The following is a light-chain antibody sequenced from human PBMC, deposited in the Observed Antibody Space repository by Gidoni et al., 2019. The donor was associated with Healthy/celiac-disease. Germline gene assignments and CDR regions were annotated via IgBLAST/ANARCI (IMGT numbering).Light chain of an antibody. J-gene: IGKJ1*01. Sequence: EIVLTQSPATLSLSPGERATLSCGASQRVSSNYVAWYQQKPGLAPRLLFYDAFRRVTGIPDRFSASGSGTDFTLTISRLEPEDFAVYYCQQYGSSSTWAFGQGTKVEI. CDR3: QQYGSSSTWA. CDR1: QRVSSNY. CDR2: DAF. V-gene: IGKV3D-20*01.